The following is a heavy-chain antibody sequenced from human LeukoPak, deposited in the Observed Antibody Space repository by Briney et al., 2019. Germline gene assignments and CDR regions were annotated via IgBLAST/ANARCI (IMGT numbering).Heavy chain of an antibody. CDR1: GYTFTSYY. V-gene: IGHV1-46*01. Sequence: ASVKVSCKASGYTFTSYYMHWVRQAPGPPLKWMGIINPSGGSTSYAQNLQGRVTMTRDTSTSTVYMELSSLRSEDTAVYYCARGPGTVVTQSDFDYWGQGTLVTVSS. CDR3: ARGPGTVVTQSDFDY. D-gene: IGHD4-23*01. CDR2: INPSGGST. J-gene: IGHJ4*02.